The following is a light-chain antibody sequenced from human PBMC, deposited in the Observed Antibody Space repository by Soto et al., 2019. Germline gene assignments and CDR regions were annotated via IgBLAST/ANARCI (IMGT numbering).Light chain of an antibody. CDR1: YSDVGNHNR. Sequence: QSVLTQPASVSGSPGQSITISCTGTYSDVGNHNRVSWYQQHPGKDPKLMIYEGTKRPAGVSNRFSVSKSGNTSSLTISGLQADDEAHYYCYSYAGSSTWVFGGGTKLTVL. V-gene: IGLV2-23*01. J-gene: IGLJ3*02. CDR2: EGT. CDR3: YSYAGSSTWV.